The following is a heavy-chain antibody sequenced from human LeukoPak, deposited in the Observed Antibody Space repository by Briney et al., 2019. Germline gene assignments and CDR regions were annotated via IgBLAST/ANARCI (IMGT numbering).Heavy chain of an antibody. D-gene: IGHD3-22*01. V-gene: IGHV4-59*08. CDR1: GGSISSFY. Sequence: SQTLSLACTLPGGSISSFYWSWIRQPPGKGLEWLAYIHNSGRTNYNTSLKSRLTISLDTSKNQFSLNVKSVTAADTAVYYCAIHCPYDNNRYQDDFDIWGQGTMITGSS. J-gene: IGHJ3*02. CDR2: IHNSGRT. CDR3: AIHCPYDNNRYQDDFDI.